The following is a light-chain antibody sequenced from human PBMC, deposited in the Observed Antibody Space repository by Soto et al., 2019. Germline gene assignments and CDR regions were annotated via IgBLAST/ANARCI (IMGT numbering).Light chain of an antibody. V-gene: IGLV2-14*01. Sequence: QSALTQPASVSGSPGQSITISCTGTSSDVGNYNYVSWYQQHPGRAPKLMIYDVSNRPSGVSNRFSGSKSGNTASLTISGLQAEDEADYFCSSYTTSSTPVVFDGGTQLTVL. J-gene: IGLJ2*01. CDR2: DVS. CDR3: SSYTTSSTPVV. CDR1: SSDVGNYNY.